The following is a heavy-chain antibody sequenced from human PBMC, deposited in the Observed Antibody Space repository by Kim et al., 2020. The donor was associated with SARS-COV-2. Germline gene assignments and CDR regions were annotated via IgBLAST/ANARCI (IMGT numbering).Heavy chain of an antibody. Sequence: GGSLRLSCAASGFTFSSYGMHWVRQAPGKGLEWVAVISYDGSNKYYADSVKGRFTISRDNSKNTLYLQMNSLRAEDTAVYYCAKDFSIAVAGRYYYYYYGMDVWGQGTTVTVSS. D-gene: IGHD6-19*01. CDR1: GFTFSSYG. CDR3: AKDFSIAVAGRYYYYYYGMDV. CDR2: ISYDGSNK. J-gene: IGHJ6*02. V-gene: IGHV3-30*18.